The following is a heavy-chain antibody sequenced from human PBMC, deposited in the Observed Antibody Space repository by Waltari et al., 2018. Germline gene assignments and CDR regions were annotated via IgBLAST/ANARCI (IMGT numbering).Heavy chain of an antibody. V-gene: IGHV4-59*06. D-gene: IGHD2-21*01. CDR2: IYYSGST. CDR1: GDSISSYY. Sequence: QVQLQESGPGLVKPSETLSLTCTVSGDSISSYYWSWIRQHPGKGLEWIGYIYYSGSTYYNPSLKSRVTISVDTSKNQFSLKLSSVTAADTAVYYCASTGPYCGGDCYYPYFDYWGQGTLVTVSS. CDR3: ASTGPYCGGDCYYPYFDY. J-gene: IGHJ4*02.